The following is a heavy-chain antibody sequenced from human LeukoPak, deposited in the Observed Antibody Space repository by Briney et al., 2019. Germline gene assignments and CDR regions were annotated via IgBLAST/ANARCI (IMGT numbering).Heavy chain of an antibody. V-gene: IGHV1-18*01. CDR2: ISAYDGNT. Sequence: AAVKVSCKASGYRFTSYGITWVRQAPGQGLEWMGWISAYDGNTNYAQKLQGRVTMTTDTYTSTAYMELRSLRSDDTAVYYCARDGRDPYYYDSSGYYYAANWGQGTLVTVSS. J-gene: IGHJ4*02. CDR3: ARDGRDPYYYDSSGYYYAAN. D-gene: IGHD3-22*01. CDR1: GYRFTSYG.